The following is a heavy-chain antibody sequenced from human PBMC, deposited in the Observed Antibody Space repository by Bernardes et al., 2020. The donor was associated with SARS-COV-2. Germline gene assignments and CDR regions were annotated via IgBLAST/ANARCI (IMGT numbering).Heavy chain of an antibody. J-gene: IGHJ4*02. CDR2: IYHSGST. CDR1: GYSISSGYY. V-gene: IGHV4-38-2*01. Sequence: SETLSLTCAVSGYSISSGYYWGWIRQPPGKGLEWIGSIYHSGSTYYNPSLKSRVTISVDTSKNQFSLKLSSVTAADTAVYYCASSGSPGGGDYWGQGTLVTVSS. CDR3: ASSGSPGGGDY. D-gene: IGHD1-26*01.